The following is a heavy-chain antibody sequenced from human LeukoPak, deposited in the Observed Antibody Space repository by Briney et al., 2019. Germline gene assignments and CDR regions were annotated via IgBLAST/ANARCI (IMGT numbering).Heavy chain of an antibody. Sequence: PSETLSLTCTVSGSSISTYYWSWIRQPPGKGLEWIGYISYSGSTNYNPSLKSRVAISVDTSKNQFSLKLSSVTAADTAVYYCARRANPHKCGDLYYFDYWGQGTLVTVSS. CDR2: ISYSGST. V-gene: IGHV4-59*08. J-gene: IGHJ4*02. CDR1: GSSISTYY. D-gene: IGHD3-10*01. CDR3: ARRANPHKCGDLYYFDY.